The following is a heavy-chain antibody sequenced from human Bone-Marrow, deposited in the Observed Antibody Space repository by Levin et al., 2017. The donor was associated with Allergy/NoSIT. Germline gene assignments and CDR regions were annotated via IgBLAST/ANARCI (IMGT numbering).Heavy chain of an antibody. D-gene: IGHD1-26*01. CDR2: ISINNGNT. CDR1: GYFFKHYA. V-gene: IGHV1-18*01. Sequence: ASVKVSCKASGYFFKHYAVNWVRQAPGQGLEWMGWISINNGNTNYAQNFQGRVTLTRDISSKTAFMEMRGLRSGDTALYFCARGNTYRGSYNYFDDWGQGTLVTVSS. J-gene: IGHJ4*02. CDR3: ARGNTYRGSYNYFDD.